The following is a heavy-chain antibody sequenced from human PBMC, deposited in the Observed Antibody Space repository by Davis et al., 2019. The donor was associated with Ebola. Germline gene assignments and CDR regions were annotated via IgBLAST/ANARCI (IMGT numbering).Heavy chain of an antibody. CDR3: AKPRPQEGAGWWNFDY. CDR2: ISSNGGTT. V-gene: IGHV3-64*01. CDR1: GFIFSSYA. Sequence: GESLKISCAASGFIFSSYAMHWVRQAPGKGLEYVSGISSNGGTTYYANSVKGRFAISRDNSKNTLYLQMNSLRAEDTALYYCAKPRPQEGAGWWNFDYWGQGTLVTVSS. J-gene: IGHJ4*02. D-gene: IGHD2-15*01.